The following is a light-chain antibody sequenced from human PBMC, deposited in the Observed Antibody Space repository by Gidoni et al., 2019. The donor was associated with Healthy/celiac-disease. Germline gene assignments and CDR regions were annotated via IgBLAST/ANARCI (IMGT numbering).Light chain of an antibody. Sequence: IQMTQSPSPLSASVVDRVTITCRASQSISSWLAWYQQKPGKAPKLLIYKASSLESGVQSRFSGSGYGTEFTLTISSLQPDDFATYYCQQYNGYSFTFGPGTKVDI. CDR1: QSISSW. CDR3: QQYNGYSFT. V-gene: IGKV1-5*03. CDR2: KAS. J-gene: IGKJ3*01.